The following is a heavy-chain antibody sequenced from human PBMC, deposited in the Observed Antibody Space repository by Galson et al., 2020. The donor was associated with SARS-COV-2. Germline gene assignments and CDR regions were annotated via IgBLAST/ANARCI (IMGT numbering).Heavy chain of an antibody. CDR1: GFTFSDCS. Sequence: GGSLRLSCAASGFTFSDCSINWVRQAPGKGLEWVSSISSSSGHIYHADAVKGRFTISRDNAKNSLYLQMNSLRAEDTAVYYCARGTRMPMADTSGFDYWGQGTLVTVSS. D-gene: IGHD6-19*01. V-gene: IGHV3-21*01. CDR2: ISSSSGHI. CDR3: ARGTRMPMADTSGFDY. J-gene: IGHJ4*02.